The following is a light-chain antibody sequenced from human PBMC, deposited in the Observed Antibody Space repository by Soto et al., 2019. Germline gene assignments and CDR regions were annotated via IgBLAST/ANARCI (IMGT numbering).Light chain of an antibody. CDR3: QQYDNWPLT. CDR1: QSVSSSY. V-gene: IGKV3-15*01. J-gene: IGKJ4*01. CDR2: DAS. Sequence: EIVLTQSPGTLSLSPGERATRSCMSSQSVSSSYLAWYQQTPGQAPRVVIYDASTRATVIPARFSGSGSVADFTLTISSLQSEDFAVYYCQQYDNWPLTFGGGTKVDIK.